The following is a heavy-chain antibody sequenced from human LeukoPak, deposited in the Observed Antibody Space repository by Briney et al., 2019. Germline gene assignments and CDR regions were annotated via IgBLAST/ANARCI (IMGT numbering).Heavy chain of an antibody. D-gene: IGHD6-19*01. J-gene: IGHJ4*02. CDR1: GFTFSSYA. Sequence: PGGSLRLSCAASGFTFSSYAMSWVRQAPGKGLEWVSAISGSGGSTYYADSVKGRFTISRDNSKNTLYLQMNSLRAEDTAVYYCAKLRTRVDRHQLLSSDSIAVAGPTDYWGQGTLVTVSS. CDR3: AKLRTRVDRHQLLSSDSIAVAGPTDY. CDR2: ISGSGGST. V-gene: IGHV3-23*01.